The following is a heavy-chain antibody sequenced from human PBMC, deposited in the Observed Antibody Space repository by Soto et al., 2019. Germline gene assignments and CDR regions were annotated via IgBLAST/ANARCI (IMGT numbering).Heavy chain of an antibody. J-gene: IGHJ4*02. CDR2: MNPNSGNT. CDR1: GYTFTSYD. V-gene: IGHV1-8*01. D-gene: IGHD4-17*01. Sequence: ASVKFSCKASGYTFTSYDINWVRQATGQGLEWMGWMNPNSGNTGYAQKFQGRVTMTRNTSISTAYMELSSLRSEDTAVYYCARGHYGDYERSGDYWGQGTLVTVSS. CDR3: ARGHYGDYERSGDY.